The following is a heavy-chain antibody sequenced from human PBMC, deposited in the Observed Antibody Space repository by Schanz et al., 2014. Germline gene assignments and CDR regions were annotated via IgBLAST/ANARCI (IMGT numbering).Heavy chain of an antibody. CDR3: ARGGSGSHYRLDY. V-gene: IGHV3-48*04. CDR1: GFTFSSYA. J-gene: IGHJ4*02. Sequence: EVQLLESGGGLVQPGGSLRLSCAASGFTFSSYAMSWVRQAPGKGLEWVSYISGSSRTIYYADSMKGRFTISRDNAKNSLFLQINSLRAEDTGLYFCARGGSGSHYRLDYWGQGTLVTVSS. D-gene: IGHD1-26*01. CDR2: ISGSSRTI.